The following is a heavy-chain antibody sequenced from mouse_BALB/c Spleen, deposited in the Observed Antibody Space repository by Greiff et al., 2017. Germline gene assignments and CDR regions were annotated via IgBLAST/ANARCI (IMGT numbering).Heavy chain of an antibody. CDR3: ARHYDSYFDY. Sequence: EVQVVESGGDLVKPGGSLKLSCAASGFTFSSYGMSWVRQTPDKRLEWVATISSGGSYTYYPDSVKGRFTISRDNAKNTLYLQMSSLKSEDTAMYYCARHYDSYFDYWGQGTTLTVSS. J-gene: IGHJ2*01. D-gene: IGHD2-4*01. CDR2: ISSGGSYT. V-gene: IGHV5-6*01. CDR1: GFTFSSYG.